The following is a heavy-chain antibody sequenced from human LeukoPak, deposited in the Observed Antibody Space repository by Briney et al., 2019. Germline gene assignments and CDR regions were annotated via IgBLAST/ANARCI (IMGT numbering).Heavy chain of an antibody. CDR1: GGSISSGDYY. V-gene: IGHV4-30-4*01. J-gene: IGHJ4*02. Sequence: PSQTLSLTCTVSGGSISSGDYYWSWIRQPPGKGLEWIGYIYYSGSTYYNPSLKSRVTISVDTSKNQFSLKLSSVTAADTAVYYCARDLGSGYDSPHYWGQGTLVTVSS. CDR2: IYYSGST. CDR3: ARDLGSGYDSPHY. D-gene: IGHD5-12*01.